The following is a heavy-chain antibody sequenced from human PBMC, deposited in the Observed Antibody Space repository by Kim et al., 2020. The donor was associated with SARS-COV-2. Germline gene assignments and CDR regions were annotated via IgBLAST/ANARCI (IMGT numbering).Heavy chain of an antibody. V-gene: IGHV1-2*02. CDR1: GYTFTDYY. Sequence: ASVKVSCKASGYTFTDYYIHWVRQAPGKGLEWMGCINADSGDTQYAQKFRGRVTMTTDTSINTAHMELTGLRSDDTAVFYCARDWADNSFDSWGQGTLVTVSS. CDR2: INADSGDT. J-gene: IGHJ4*02. CDR3: ARDWADNSFDS. D-gene: IGHD7-27*01.